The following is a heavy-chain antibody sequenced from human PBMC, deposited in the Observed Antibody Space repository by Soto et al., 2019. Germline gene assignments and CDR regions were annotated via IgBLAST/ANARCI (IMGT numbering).Heavy chain of an antibody. V-gene: IGHV2-5*02. D-gene: IGHD4-17*01. Sequence: QLTLKESGPTLVKPTQTLTLTCTFSGFSLRTSGVGVGWIRQPPGKALEWLALIYWDDDKRYSPSLKSKLTITKDTSKNQVVLTMTNMDPVDTATYYCAHLTTGGFYFDYWGQGTLVTVSS. J-gene: IGHJ4*02. CDR1: GFSLRTSGVG. CDR2: IYWDDDK. CDR3: AHLTTGGFYFDY.